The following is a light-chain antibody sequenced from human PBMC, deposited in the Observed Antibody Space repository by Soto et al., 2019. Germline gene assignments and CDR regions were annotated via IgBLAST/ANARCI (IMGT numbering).Light chain of an antibody. J-gene: IGKJ1*01. CDR3: QQSYSTTWT. CDR2: SAA. Sequence: SQMAQSPSHLSASVVDKVTITCLASQSISSYLNWYQQKPGKAPKLLIYSAASLRSGVPSRFSGSGSETDFTLTISSLQPEDFATYSCQQSYSTTWTLGQGTKVDIK. V-gene: IGKV1-39*01. CDR1: QSISSY.